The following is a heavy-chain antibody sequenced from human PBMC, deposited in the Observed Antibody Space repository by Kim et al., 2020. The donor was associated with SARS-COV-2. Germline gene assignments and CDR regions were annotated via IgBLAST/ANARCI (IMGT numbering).Heavy chain of an antibody. CDR1: GFTFSTYA. Sequence: GGSLRLSCVVSGFTFSTYAMSWVRQAPGKGLKWVSAISSSGGSTYYADSVKGRFTISRDNSKNTLYLQMNSLRAEDTAVYYCAKDLYDYGDYSSFDPWGQGTLVTVSS. J-gene: IGHJ5*02. CDR3: AKDLYDYGDYSSFDP. V-gene: IGHV3-23*01. CDR2: ISSSGGST. D-gene: IGHD4-17*01.